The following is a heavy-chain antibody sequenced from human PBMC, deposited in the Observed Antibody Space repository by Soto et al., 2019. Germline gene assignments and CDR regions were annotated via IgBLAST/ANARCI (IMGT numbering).Heavy chain of an antibody. V-gene: IGHV4-31*03. D-gene: IGHD5-18*01. CDR3: ARYDVATAMVNDY. Sequence: KPSETLSLTCTFSVGSISSGGYYWSWIRQHPGRGLEWIGYIYYSGSTYYNPSLKSRVTISVDTSKNQFSLKLSSVTAADTAVYYCARYDVATAMVNDYWGQGTLVTVSS. J-gene: IGHJ4*02. CDR2: IYYSGST. CDR1: VGSISSGGYY.